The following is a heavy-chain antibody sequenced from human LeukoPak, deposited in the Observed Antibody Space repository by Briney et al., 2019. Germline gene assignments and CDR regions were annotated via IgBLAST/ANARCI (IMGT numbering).Heavy chain of an antibody. J-gene: IGHJ4*02. CDR1: GYTLTELS. CDR3: ATAIRLNYYDSSGYIPFLGFDY. Sequence: GASVKVSCKVSGYTLTELSMHWVRQAPGKGLEWMGGFDPEDGETIYAQKFQGRVTMNEDTATDTAYMELSSLRSEDTAVYYCATAIRLNYYDSSGYIPFLGFDYWGQGTLVTVSS. CDR2: FDPEDGET. V-gene: IGHV1-24*01. D-gene: IGHD3-22*01.